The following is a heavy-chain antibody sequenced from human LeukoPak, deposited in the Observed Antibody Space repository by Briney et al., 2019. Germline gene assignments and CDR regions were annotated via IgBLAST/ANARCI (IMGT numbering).Heavy chain of an antibody. J-gene: IGHJ4*02. D-gene: IGHD1-26*01. CDR1: AFTFSSYS. CDR3: ARSRAGSYFDY. Sequence: PGGSLRLSCAASAFTFSSYSMNWVRQAPGKGLEWVSYISSSSSTIYYADSVKGRFAISRDNAKNSLYLQMNRLRAEDTAVYYCARSRAGSYFDYWGQGTLVTVSS. V-gene: IGHV3-48*01. CDR2: ISSSSSTI.